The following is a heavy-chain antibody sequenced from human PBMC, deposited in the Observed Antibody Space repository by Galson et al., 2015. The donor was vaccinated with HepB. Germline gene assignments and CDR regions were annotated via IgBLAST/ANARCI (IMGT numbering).Heavy chain of an antibody. CDR2: VSGTGGST. J-gene: IGHJ4*02. D-gene: IGHD2-2*01. Sequence: SLRLSCAASGFTFSSYAMSWVRQAPGKGLEWVSAVSGTGGSTYSADSVKGRFTISRDNSKSTLYLQMNSLRAEDTAVYFCVVRQLPVHYWGQGTLVTVSS. CDR1: GFTFSSYA. V-gene: IGHV3-23*01. CDR3: VVRQLPVHY.